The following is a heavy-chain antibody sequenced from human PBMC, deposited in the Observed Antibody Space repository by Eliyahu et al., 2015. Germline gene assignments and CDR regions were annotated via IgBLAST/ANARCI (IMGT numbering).Heavy chain of an antibody. CDR2: INHSGST. V-gene: IGHV4-34*01. Sequence: QVQLQQWGAGLLKPSETLSLTCXVYGWSFSGYYWSWIRQPPGKGLEWIGEINHSGSTNYNPSLKSRVTISVDTSKNQFSLKLSSVTAADTAVYYCACRSIAAAEGNWFDPWGQGTLVTVSS. D-gene: IGHD6-13*01. CDR1: GWSFSGYY. CDR3: ACRSIAAAEGNWFDP. J-gene: IGHJ5*02.